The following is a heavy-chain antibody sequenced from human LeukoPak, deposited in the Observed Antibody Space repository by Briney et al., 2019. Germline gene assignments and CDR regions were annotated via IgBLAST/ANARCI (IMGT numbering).Heavy chain of an antibody. J-gene: IGHJ6*01. CDR3: TSLGGSGWPSGMDV. CDR1: GFTFSGSA. CDR2: IRSKANSYAT. D-gene: IGHD6-19*01. Sequence: GGSLKLSCAASGFTFSGSAMHWVRQASGKGLERVGRIRSKANSYATAYAASVKGRFTISRDDSKNTAYLQMNSLKTEDTAVYYCTSLGGSGWPSGMDVWGQGTTVTVSS. V-gene: IGHV3-73*01.